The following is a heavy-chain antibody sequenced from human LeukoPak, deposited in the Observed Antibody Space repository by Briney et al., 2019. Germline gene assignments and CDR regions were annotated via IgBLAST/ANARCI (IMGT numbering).Heavy chain of an antibody. Sequence: QSGGSLRLSCAASGFTFSSYAMSWVRQAPGKELEWVSAISGSGGSTYYADSVKGRFTISRDNSKNTLYLQMNSLRAEDTAVYYCANGLAAAGYFDYWGQGTLVTVSS. J-gene: IGHJ4*02. CDR1: GFTFSSYA. CDR3: ANGLAAAGYFDY. CDR2: ISGSGGST. D-gene: IGHD6-13*01. V-gene: IGHV3-23*01.